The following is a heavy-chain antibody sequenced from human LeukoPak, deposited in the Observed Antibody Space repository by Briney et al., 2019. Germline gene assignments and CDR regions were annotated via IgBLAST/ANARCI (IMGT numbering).Heavy chain of an antibody. D-gene: IGHD3-22*01. V-gene: IGHV3-15*01. CDR2: IKSKTDGGTT. J-gene: IGHJ4*02. Sequence: GGSLRLSCAASGFTSSITWVSWVRQAPGGGLEWVGRIKSKTDGGTTDYAAPVKGRFSISRDDSEQTLYQQMNSLKTEDTAVYYCTTAIRWVVVIDYWGQGALVTVSS. CDR1: GFTSSITW. CDR3: TTAIRWVVVIDY.